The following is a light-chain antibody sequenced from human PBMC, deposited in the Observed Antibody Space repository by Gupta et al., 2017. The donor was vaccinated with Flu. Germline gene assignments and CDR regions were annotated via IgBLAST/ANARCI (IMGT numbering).Light chain of an antibody. CDR3: GSRDSNTYSFV. J-gene: IGLJ1*01. V-gene: IGLV3-19*01. CDR2: DKN. Sequence: GQTCRITCQGDGLSTYSASWYQQKPGQAPLLLIYDKNKRPAGIPDRFSASNSGSTASLTIAGAQEQDEADYYCGSRDSNTYSFVFGTGPKRTVL. CDR1: GLSTYS.